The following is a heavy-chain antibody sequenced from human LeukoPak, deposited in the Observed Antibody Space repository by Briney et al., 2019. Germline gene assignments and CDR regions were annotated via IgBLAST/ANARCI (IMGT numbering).Heavy chain of an antibody. CDR3: ARQRRRWLHPSNPGDAFDI. D-gene: IGHD5-24*01. V-gene: IGHV3-74*01. CDR2: INSDGRST. CDR1: GFTFSSYW. Sequence: HTGGSLRLXCAASGFTFSSYWMHWVRQAPGKGLVWVSRINSDGRSTCYADSVTGRFTISRDNAKNTLYLQMNSLRAEDTAVYYCARQRRRWLHPSNPGDAFDIWGQGTMVTVSS. J-gene: IGHJ3*02.